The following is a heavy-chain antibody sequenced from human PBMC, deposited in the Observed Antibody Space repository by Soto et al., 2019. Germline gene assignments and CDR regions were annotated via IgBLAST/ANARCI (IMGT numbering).Heavy chain of an antibody. CDR3: AKDFKVSGSYYGSLNYYYGMDV. CDR1: GFTFSSYG. Sequence: QVHLVESGGGVAQPGRSLRLSCAASGFTFSSYGMHWVRQAPGKGLEWVAIISYDGSLKYYADSVKGRFTISRDNSKSALYLQMNSLRPESTAVYYCAKDFKVSGSYYGSLNYYYGMDVWGQGTTVIVSS. CDR2: ISYDGSLK. D-gene: IGHD3-10*01. V-gene: IGHV3-30*18. J-gene: IGHJ6*02.